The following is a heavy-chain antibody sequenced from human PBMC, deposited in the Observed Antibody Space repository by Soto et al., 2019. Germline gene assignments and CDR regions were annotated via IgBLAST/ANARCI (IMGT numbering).Heavy chain of an antibody. V-gene: IGHV1-18*01. CDR3: ARLPRGYSYGKQDY. J-gene: IGHJ4*02. D-gene: IGHD5-18*01. Sequence: RASVKVSCKASGYTFTSYGISWVRQAPGQGLEWMGWISAYNGNTNYAQKLQGRVTMTTDTSTSTAYMELRSLGSDDTAVYYCARLPRGYSYGKQDYWGQGTLVTVS. CDR1: GYTFTSYG. CDR2: ISAYNGNT.